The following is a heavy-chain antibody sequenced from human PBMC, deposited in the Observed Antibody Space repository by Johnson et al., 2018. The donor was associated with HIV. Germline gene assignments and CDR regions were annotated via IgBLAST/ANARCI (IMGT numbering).Heavy chain of an antibody. Sequence: VQLVESGGGLVKPGGSLRLSCAASGITVSSNYMSWVRQAPGKGLEWVSVIYTGSDSTSYTDSVKDRFTISRDSSKNAVYLQMSSLRAEDTALSYCASGSSGSFDLWGRGTMVTVSS. CDR1: GITVSSNY. CDR2: IYTGSDST. J-gene: IGHJ3*01. CDR3: ASGSSGSFDL. V-gene: IGHV3-66*01. D-gene: IGHD3-10*01.